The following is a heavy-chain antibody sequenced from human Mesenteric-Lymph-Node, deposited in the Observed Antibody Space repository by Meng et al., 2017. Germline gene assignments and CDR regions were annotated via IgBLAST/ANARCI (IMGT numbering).Heavy chain of an antibody. CDR3: TTLYGDSIS. V-gene: IGHV4-59*11. D-gene: IGHD4-17*01. Sequence: QVQLQESGPGLVKPSETLSLTCTVSGGSISSHYWSWIRQPPGKGLEWIGYIYYSGSTNDNPSLKSRVTMSVDTSKNQFSLKLSSVTAADTAVYYCTTLYGDSISWGQGTLVTVSS. CDR1: GGSISSHY. J-gene: IGHJ4*02. CDR2: IYYSGST.